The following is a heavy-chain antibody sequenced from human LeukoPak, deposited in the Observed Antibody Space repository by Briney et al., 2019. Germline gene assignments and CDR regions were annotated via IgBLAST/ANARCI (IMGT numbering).Heavy chain of an antibody. J-gene: IGHJ5*02. Sequence: GGSLRLSCAASGFTVSSDYMSWVGQAPGKGLEWVSVIYSGGSTYYANSVKGRFTISRDKSKNAVYLQMNSLRFEDTAMYYCARNWFDPWGQGTLVTVSS. V-gene: IGHV3-53*05. CDR3: ARNWFDP. CDR1: GFTVSSDY. CDR2: IYSGGST.